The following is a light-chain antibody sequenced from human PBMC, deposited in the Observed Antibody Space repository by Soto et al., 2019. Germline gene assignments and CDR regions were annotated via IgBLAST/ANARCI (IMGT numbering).Light chain of an antibody. CDR1: SSDVGGYNY. V-gene: IGLV2-14*01. CDR3: LSYTSANTRV. Sequence: QSVLTQPASVSGSPGQSITISCTGTSSDVGGYNYVSWYQQHPGKVPKLMIYEVSNRPSGVSNRFSGSKSGNTASLTISGLQPEDEADYYCLSYTSANTRVFGGGTKVTVL. J-gene: IGLJ3*02. CDR2: EVS.